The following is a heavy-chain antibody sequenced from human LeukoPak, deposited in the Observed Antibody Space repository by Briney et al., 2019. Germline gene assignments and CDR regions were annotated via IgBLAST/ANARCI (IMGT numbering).Heavy chain of an antibody. V-gene: IGHV4-59*02. J-gene: IGHJ4*02. CDR3: AREYGDLDY. D-gene: IGHD4-17*01. CDR2: IYYSEGA. CDR1: GGSVSRYY. Sequence: SETLSLTCTVSGGSVSRYYWSWIRQPPGQPLEWIGWIYYSEGATYNPSLKSRVNMSTDTSKNPFSLKLRSVTAADTAVYYCAREYGDLDYWGQGTLVTVSS.